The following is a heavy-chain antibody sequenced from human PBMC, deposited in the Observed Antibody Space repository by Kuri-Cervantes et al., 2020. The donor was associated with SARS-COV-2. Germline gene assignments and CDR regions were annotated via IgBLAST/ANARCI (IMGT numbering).Heavy chain of an antibody. V-gene: IGHV4-59*01. J-gene: IGHJ3*02. CDR3: ARALKGQIDAFDI. Sequence: GSLRLSCTVPGGSISSYYWSWIRQPPGKGLEWIGYIYYSGSTNYNPSLKSRVTISVDTSKNQFSLKLSSVTAADTAVYYCARALKGQIDAFDIWGQGTMVTVSS. CDR2: IYYSGST. CDR1: GGSISSYY.